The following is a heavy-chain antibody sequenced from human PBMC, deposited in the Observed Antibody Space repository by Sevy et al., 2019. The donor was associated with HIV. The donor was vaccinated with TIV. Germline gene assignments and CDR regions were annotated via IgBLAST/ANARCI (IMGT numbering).Heavy chain of an antibody. CDR1: GFTFSDNY. D-gene: IGHD4-4*01. CDR2: INDRGTTI. V-gene: IGHV3-11*01. CDR3: ARFAFSNYGVFDF. Sequence: EGSLRLSCVASGFTFSDNYMSWMRQAPGKELEWLSYINDRGTTIDYADSVRGRLTISRDNAKNSLFLQMDSLRADDTAVYYYARFAFSNYGVFDFWGQGPLVTVSS. J-gene: IGHJ4*02.